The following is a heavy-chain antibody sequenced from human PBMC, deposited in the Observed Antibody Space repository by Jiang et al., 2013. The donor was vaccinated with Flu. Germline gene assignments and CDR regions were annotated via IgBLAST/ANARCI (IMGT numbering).Heavy chain of an antibody. J-gene: IGHJ4*02. V-gene: IGHV4-39*01. CDR2: LYYTGNP. Sequence: GPGLVKPSETLSLTCTVSGGSISSSSFYWDWIRQAPGKGLEWIGTLYYTGNPFYHPSLHGRATISADASKGHFSLKLNSVTSTDTAVYYCARHPRPGIAVAGTHIWGRGVLVAVSS. CDR3: ARHPRPGIAVAGTHI. D-gene: IGHD6-19*01. CDR1: GGSISSSSFY.